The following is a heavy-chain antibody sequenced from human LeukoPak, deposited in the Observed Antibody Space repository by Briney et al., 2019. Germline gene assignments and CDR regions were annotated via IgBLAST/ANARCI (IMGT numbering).Heavy chain of an antibody. CDR3: ARETDSTLFDY. CDR2: ISSSGSTI. J-gene: IGHJ4*02. Sequence: GGSLRLSCAASGFTFNIFEMNWVRQAPGKGLEWVSYISSSGSTIYYADSVKGRFTVSRDNAKNSLYLQMNSLRAEDTAVYYCARETDSTLFDYWGQGALVTVSS. V-gene: IGHV3-48*03. D-gene: IGHD2-2*01. CDR1: GFTFNIFE.